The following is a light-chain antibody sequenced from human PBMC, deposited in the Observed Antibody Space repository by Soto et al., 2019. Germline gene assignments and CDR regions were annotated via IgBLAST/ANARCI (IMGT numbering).Light chain of an antibody. J-gene: IGLJ2*01. CDR2: DVD. CDR3: SSYTRSSTVL. CDR1: SSDVGTYNS. Sequence: QSALTQPASVSGSPGQSITISCTGTSSDVGTYNSVSWYQQHPGKAPKLMIYDVDIRPSGVSNRFSGSKSGNTASLTISGLQAEDEADYYCSSYTRSSTVLFGGWTKLTVL. V-gene: IGLV2-14*01.